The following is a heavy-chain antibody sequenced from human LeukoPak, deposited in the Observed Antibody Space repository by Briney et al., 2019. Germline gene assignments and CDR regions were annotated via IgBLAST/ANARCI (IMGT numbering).Heavy chain of an antibody. CDR2: INHSGST. Sequence: SETLSLTCAVYGGSFSGYYWSWIRQPPGKGLGWIGEINHSGSTNYNPSLKSRGTISVDTSKNQFSLKLSSVTAADTAVYYCARVRIAARPFDYWGQGTLVTVSS. V-gene: IGHV4-34*01. CDR1: GGSFSGYY. J-gene: IGHJ4*02. D-gene: IGHD6-6*01. CDR3: ARVRIAARPFDY.